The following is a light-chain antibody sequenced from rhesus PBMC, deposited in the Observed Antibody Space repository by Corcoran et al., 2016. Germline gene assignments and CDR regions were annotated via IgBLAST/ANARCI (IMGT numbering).Light chain of an antibody. Sequence: DIQMTQSPSSLSASVGDRVTITCRASQSISNYLNWYQQEPGKAPKLLIYSASSLQSGVPSRFSGSGSGTEFPLTISSLPPEDFATYYCQQFKNYLSFGQGTKVEIK. J-gene: IGKJ1*01. V-gene: IGKV1-41*01. CDR1: QSISNY. CDR3: QQFKNYLS. CDR2: SAS.